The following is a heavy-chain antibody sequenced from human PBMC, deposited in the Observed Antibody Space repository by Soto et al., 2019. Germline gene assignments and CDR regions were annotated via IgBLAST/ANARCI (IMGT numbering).Heavy chain of an antibody. V-gene: IGHV3-66*01. CDR3: ATRRDGYIS. D-gene: IGHD5-12*01. J-gene: IGHJ5*02. Sequence: GGSLRLSCAASGVTVNSNYMSWVRQAPGKGLEWVSVIYSDGSTYYADSVKGRFIISRDNSNNTLYFQMSSLKASDNAMYYCATRRDGYISWGQGTLVTVSS. CDR2: IYSDGST. CDR1: GVTVNSNY.